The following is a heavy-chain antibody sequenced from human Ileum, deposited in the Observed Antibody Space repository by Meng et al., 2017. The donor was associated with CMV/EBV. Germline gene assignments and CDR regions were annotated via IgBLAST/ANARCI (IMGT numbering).Heavy chain of an antibody. CDR1: GYHVNTYA. CDR2: INTNTGNP. CDR3: AKTSYFVGVTDFDY. V-gene: IGHV7-4-1*02. D-gene: IGHD1-26*01. J-gene: IGHJ4*02. Sequence: SGYHVNTYAMNWVRQAPGQGLEWMGWINTNTGNPTYAQGFTGRFVFSLDTSVSTAYLQISSLKAEDTAVYYCAKTSYFVGVTDFDYWGQGTLVTVSS.